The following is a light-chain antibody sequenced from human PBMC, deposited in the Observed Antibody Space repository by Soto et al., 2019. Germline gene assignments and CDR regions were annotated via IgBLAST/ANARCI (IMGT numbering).Light chain of an antibody. Sequence: QSVLTQPPSGSGAPGQRVPISCTGSSSNIGAGYDVHWYQQLPGTAPKLLIYGNSNRPSGVPDRFSGSKSGTSASLAITGLKAEDEADYYCQSYDSSLSGPVVFGGGTKLTVL. CDR3: QSYDSSLSGPVV. V-gene: IGLV1-40*01. CDR2: GNS. J-gene: IGLJ2*01. CDR1: SSNIGAGYD.